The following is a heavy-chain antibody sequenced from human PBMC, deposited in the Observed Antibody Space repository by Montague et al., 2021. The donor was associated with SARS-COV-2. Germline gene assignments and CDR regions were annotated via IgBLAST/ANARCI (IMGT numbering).Heavy chain of an antibody. D-gene: IGHD3-22*01. V-gene: IGHV3-7*05. CDR3: ARGYDSSGYQY. J-gene: IGHJ4*02. CDR1: GFTFSTFW. Sequence: LRLSWAASGFTFSTFWMTWVRQVPGKGLEWVANIKQDGSEKYYVDSVKGRFTISRDNAKNSLYLQLDSLRAENTAVYYCARGYDSSGYQYWGQGTLVTVSS. CDR2: IKQDGSEK.